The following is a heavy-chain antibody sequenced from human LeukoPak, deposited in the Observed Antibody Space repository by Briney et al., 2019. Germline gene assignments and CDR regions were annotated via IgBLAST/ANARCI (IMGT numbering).Heavy chain of an antibody. J-gene: IGHJ4*02. Sequence: GGSLRLSCAASGFTFSSYWMHWVRQAPGKGLVWVSHINSDGSRTTYADSVKGRFTISRDNARDTLYLQMNSLRAEDTAVYYCARAPPGADSGSYYFDYWGQGTLVTVSS. V-gene: IGHV3-74*01. CDR2: INSDGSRT. CDR1: GFTFSSYW. CDR3: ARAPPGADSGSYYFDY. D-gene: IGHD1-26*01.